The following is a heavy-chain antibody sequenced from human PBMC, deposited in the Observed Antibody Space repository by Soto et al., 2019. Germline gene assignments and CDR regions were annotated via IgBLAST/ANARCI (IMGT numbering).Heavy chain of an antibody. Sequence: GSLRLSCASSGFTFTNVAMTWVRQAPGKGLEWVSTITDSGGSTDYADSVKGRFTISRDNSKSTLYLQMNNLRADDTAVYYCAKLYWNPRYFDYWGQGARVNVSS. J-gene: IGHJ4*02. CDR2: ITDSGGST. V-gene: IGHV3-23*01. CDR1: GFTFTNVA. D-gene: IGHD1-1*01. CDR3: AKLYWNPRYFDY.